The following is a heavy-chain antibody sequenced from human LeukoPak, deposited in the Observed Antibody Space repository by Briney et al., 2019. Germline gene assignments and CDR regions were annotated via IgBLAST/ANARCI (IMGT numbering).Heavy chain of an antibody. CDR3: ARGRGLPVRPPNEGFLDY. CDR1: GFTVSSNY. D-gene: IGHD6-6*01. V-gene: IGHV3-23*01. J-gene: IGHJ4*02. CDR2: ISGSAGNK. Sequence: PGGFLRLSCAASGFTVSSNYMSWVRQAPGKGLEWVSAISGSAGNKYYADSVKGRFTISRDNSKNTLYLQMNSLRAEDTAVYYCARGRGLPVRPPNEGFLDYWGRGTLVTVSS.